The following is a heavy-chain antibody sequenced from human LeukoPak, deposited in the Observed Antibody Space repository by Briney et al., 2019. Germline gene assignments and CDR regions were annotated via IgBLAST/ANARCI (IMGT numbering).Heavy chain of an antibody. V-gene: IGHV3-53*01. J-gene: IGHJ4*02. D-gene: IGHD3-10*01. CDR3: ARDFGRYYGSGSYFRYFDY. Sequence: GGSLRLSCAASGFTVSSNYMSWVRQAPGKELEWVSVIYSGGSTYYSDSVKGRFTISRDNSKNTLYLQMKSLRAEDTAVYYCARDFGRYYGSGSYFRYFDYWGQGTLVTVSS. CDR1: GFTVSSNY. CDR2: IYSGGST.